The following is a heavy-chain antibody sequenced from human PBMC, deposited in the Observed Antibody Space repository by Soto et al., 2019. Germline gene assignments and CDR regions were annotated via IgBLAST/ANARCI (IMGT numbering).Heavy chain of an antibody. CDR3: ARGEKKPYYYYGMDV. CDR1: GYTFTSYD. J-gene: IGHJ6*02. V-gene: IGHV1-8*01. Sequence: ASVKVSCKASGYTFTSYDINWVRQATGQGLEWMGWMNPNSGNTGYAQKFQGRVTMTRNTSISTAYMELSSLRSGDTAVYYCARGEKKPYYYYGMDVWGQGTTVTVSS. CDR2: MNPNSGNT.